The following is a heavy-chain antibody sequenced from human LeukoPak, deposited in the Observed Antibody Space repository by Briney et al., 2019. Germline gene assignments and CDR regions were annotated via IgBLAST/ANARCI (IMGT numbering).Heavy chain of an antibody. D-gene: IGHD6-13*01. V-gene: IGHV3-30*03. J-gene: IGHJ3*02. CDR3: ARERSWYHAFDI. Sequence: GGSLRLSCATSGFTFSNYGMHWVRQAPGKGLEWVAVVSYEGKSQYYADSVKGRFTISRDNAKNTLYLQMNSLRAEDTAVYYCARERSWYHAFDIWGQGTMVTVSS. CDR1: GFTFSNYG. CDR2: VSYEGKSQ.